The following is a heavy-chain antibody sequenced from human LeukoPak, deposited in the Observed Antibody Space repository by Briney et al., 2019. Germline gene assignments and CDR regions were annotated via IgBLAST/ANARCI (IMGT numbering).Heavy chain of an antibody. CDR3: ARDRVPAAIRGNWFDP. CDR2: ISSSSSYI. CDR1: GFTFSSYS. D-gene: IGHD2-2*02. Sequence: GGSLRLSCAASGFTFSSYSMNWFRQAPGKGLEWVSSISSSSSYIYYADSVKGRFTISRDNAKNSLYLQMNSLRAEDTAVYYCARDRVPAAIRGNWFDPWGQGTLVTVSS. J-gene: IGHJ5*02. V-gene: IGHV3-21*01.